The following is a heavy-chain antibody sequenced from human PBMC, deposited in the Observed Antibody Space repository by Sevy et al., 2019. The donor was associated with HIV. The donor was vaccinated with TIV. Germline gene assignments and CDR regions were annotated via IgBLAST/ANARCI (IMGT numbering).Heavy chain of an antibody. Sequence: ASVKVSCAAFGYTFTTYDINWVRQAPGQGLEWMGWMSPNTGATGFAQKFQGRVTLTRNKSITTAYMELSSLTYDDSAIYYCAGGGNGDFWSYEYYYYGMDVWRQGTTVTVSS. CDR2: MSPNTGAT. CDR1: GYTFTTYD. D-gene: IGHD3-3*01. V-gene: IGHV1-8*01. CDR3: AGGGNGDFWSYEYYYYGMDV. J-gene: IGHJ6*02.